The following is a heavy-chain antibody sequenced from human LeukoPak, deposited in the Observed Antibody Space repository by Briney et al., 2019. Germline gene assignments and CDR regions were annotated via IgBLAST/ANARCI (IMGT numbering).Heavy chain of an antibody. J-gene: IGHJ4*02. Sequence: GGSLRLSCAASGFTFSSYEMNWVRQAPEKGLEWVSYISSSGTTTYYADSVKGRFTISRDNAKNSLYLQLNSLRGEDTAVYYCVRKTVLAGADYWGQGTLVTVSS. V-gene: IGHV3-48*03. D-gene: IGHD2-8*02. CDR3: VRKTVLAGADY. CDR1: GFTFSSYE. CDR2: ISSSGTTT.